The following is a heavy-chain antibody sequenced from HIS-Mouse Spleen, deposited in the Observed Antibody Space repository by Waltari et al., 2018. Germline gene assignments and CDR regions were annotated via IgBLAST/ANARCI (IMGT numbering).Heavy chain of an antibody. J-gene: IGHJ2*01. V-gene: IGHV4-39*07. D-gene: IGHD6-13*01. Sequence: QLQLQESGPGLVKPSETLSLTRTVSGGSIRSSSYYLGGIRQPPGKGLGWIGSIDYRGSTYYNPSLKSRVTISVDTSKNQFSLKLSSVTAADTAVYYCAREIPYSSSWYDWYFDLWGRGTLVTVSS. CDR3: AREIPYSSSWYDWYFDL. CDR1: GGSIRSSSYY. CDR2: IDYRGST.